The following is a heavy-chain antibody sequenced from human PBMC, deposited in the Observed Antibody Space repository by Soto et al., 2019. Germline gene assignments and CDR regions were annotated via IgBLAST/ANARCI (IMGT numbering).Heavy chain of an antibody. CDR3: ARGIVVVPAAHTSGYYGMDV. D-gene: IGHD2-2*01. V-gene: IGHV1-69*06. Sequence: QVQLVQSGAEVKKPGSSVKVSCKASGGTFSSYAISWVQQAPGQGLEWMGGIIPIFGTANYAQKFQGRVTITADKSTSTAYMELSSLRSEDTAVYYCARGIVVVPAAHTSGYYGMDVWGQGTTVTVSS. CDR1: GGTFSSYA. J-gene: IGHJ6*02. CDR2: IIPIFGTA.